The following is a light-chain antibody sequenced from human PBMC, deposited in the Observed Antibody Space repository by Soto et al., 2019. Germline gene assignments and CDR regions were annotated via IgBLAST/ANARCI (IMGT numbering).Light chain of an antibody. CDR2: AAS. V-gene: IGKV1-9*01. CDR3: QQLNSYPFLT. Sequence: DIQLTQSPSFLSESVGDRVTITCRASQGISSYLAWYQQKPGKAPKLLIYAASTLQSGVPSRFSGSGSGTEFTLTISSLQPEDFATDYCQQLNSYPFLTFGGGTKVEIK. CDR1: QGISSY. J-gene: IGKJ4*01.